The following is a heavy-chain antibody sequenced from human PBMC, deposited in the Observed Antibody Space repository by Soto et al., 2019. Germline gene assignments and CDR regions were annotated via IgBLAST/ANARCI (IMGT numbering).Heavy chain of an antibody. CDR1: GFTFSDYY. CDR3: ARSVDMIAAAVENYWYFDL. CDR2: ISSSGSTI. J-gene: IGHJ2*01. Sequence: GGSLRLSCAASGFTFSDYYMSWIRQAPGKGLEWVSYISSSGSTIYYADSVKGRFTISRDNAKNSLYLQMNSLRAEDTAVYYCARSVDMIAAAVENYWYFDLWGRGTLVTVSS. D-gene: IGHD6-13*01. V-gene: IGHV3-11*01.